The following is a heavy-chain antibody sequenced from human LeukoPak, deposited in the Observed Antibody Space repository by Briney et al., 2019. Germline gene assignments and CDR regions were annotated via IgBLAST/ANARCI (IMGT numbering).Heavy chain of an antibody. CDR1: GYTFTGYY. J-gene: IGHJ4*02. V-gene: IGHV1-2*02. Sequence: ASVKVSCKASGYTFTGYYMHWVRQAPGQGLEWMGWINPNSGDTNYAQKFQGRVTMTRDTSISTAYMELSRLRSDDTAVYYCARGHCSSTSCHIYSLDYWGQGTLVTVSS. CDR3: ARGHCSSTSCHIYSLDY. CDR2: INPNSGDT. D-gene: IGHD2-2*02.